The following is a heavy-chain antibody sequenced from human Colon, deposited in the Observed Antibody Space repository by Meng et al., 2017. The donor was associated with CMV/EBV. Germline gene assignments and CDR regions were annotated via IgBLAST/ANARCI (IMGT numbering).Heavy chain of an antibody. V-gene: IGHV3-23*01. J-gene: IGHJ4*02. D-gene: IGHD3-3*01. CDR2: ISGSGVTT. Sequence: GESLKISWSASGFTFNDFDMTWGRQAPGKGLEWVSSISGSGVTTYYSDAVKGRFTISRDNSRNTLYLQINSLRADDTAVYYCAKGADFHDFWSGFAYWGQGAVVTVSS. CDR3: AKGADFHDFWSGFAY. CDR1: GFTFNDFD.